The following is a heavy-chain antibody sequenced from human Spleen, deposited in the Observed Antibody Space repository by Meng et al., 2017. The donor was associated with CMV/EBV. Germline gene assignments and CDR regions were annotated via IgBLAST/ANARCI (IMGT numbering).Heavy chain of an antibody. CDR3: ARGPFIVVVPAAVGSGMDV. CDR2: IDSGGST. CDR1: GFSVTNNY. Sequence: GESLKISCVLSGFSVTNNYVNWVRQIPGKGLEWVSLIDSGGSTYNADSVKGRFTISRDNAKNSLYLQMNSLRAEDTAVYYCARGPFIVVVPAAVGSGMDVWGQGTTVTVSS. D-gene: IGHD2-2*01. J-gene: IGHJ6*02. V-gene: IGHV3-66*01.